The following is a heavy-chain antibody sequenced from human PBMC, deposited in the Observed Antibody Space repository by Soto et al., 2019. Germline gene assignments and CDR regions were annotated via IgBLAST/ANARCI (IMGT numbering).Heavy chain of an antibody. J-gene: IGHJ4*02. D-gene: IGHD3-3*01. V-gene: IGHV4-39*01. CDR3: ARLFGVDDY. Sequence: KPSETLSLTCTVSGGSISSSSYYWGWIRQPPGKGLEWIGSIYYSGSTYYNPSLKSRVTISVDTSKNQFSLKLSSVTAADTAVYYCARLFGVDDYWGQGTLVTVSS. CDR1: GGSISSSSYY. CDR2: IYYSGST.